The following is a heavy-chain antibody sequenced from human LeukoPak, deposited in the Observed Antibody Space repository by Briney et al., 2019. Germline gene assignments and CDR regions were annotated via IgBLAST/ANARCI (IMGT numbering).Heavy chain of an antibody. D-gene: IGHD6-13*01. CDR1: GGSISSSSYY. V-gene: IGHV4-39*07. Sequence: SETLSLTCTVSGGSISSSSYYWGWIRQPPGKELEWIGSIYYSGSTYYNPSLKSRVTISVDTSKNQFSLKLSSVTAADTAVYYCARDRSSWYGGDYWGQGTLVTVSS. J-gene: IGHJ4*02. CDR2: IYYSGST. CDR3: ARDRSSWYGGDY.